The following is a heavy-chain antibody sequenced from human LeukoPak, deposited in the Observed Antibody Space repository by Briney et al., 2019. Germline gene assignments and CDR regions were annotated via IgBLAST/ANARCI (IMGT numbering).Heavy chain of an antibody. CDR3: ARGTSGSYHPRYFDY. D-gene: IGHD3-10*01. J-gene: IGHJ4*02. Sequence: GGSLRLSCAASGFTFDDYGMSWVRQAPGKGLEWVSGTNWNGGSTGYADSVKGRFTISRDNAKNSLYLQMNSLRAEDTALYYCARGTSGSYHPRYFDYWGQGTLVTVSS. V-gene: IGHV3-20*04. CDR1: GFTFDDYG. CDR2: TNWNGGST.